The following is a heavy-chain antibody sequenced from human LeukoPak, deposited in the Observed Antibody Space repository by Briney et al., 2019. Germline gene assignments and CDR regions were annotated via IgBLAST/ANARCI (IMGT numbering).Heavy chain of an antibody. CDR1: GHSIINSYY. Sequence: SETLSLTCTVSGHSIINSYYWGWVRQPPGKGLEWIGSIYHTGSTYYNPSLKSRVTISVDTSKNQFSLKLNSVTAADTVVYYCARAVDSSGFSCFQHWGQGTLVTVSS. CDR2: IYHTGST. CDR3: ARAVDSSGFSCFQH. J-gene: IGHJ1*01. V-gene: IGHV4-38-2*02. D-gene: IGHD3-22*01.